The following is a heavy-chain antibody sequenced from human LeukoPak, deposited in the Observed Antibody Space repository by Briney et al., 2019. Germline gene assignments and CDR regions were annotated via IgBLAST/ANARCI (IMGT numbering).Heavy chain of an antibody. Sequence: ASVKVSCKASGYTFTSYGISWVRQAPGQGLEWMGWISAYNGNTNYAQKLQGRDTMTTDTSTSTAYMELRSLRSDDTAVYYCAREWELEHYMDVWGKGTTVTVSS. D-gene: IGHD1-26*01. CDR2: ISAYNGNT. J-gene: IGHJ6*03. V-gene: IGHV1-18*01. CDR1: GYTFTSYG. CDR3: AREWELEHYMDV.